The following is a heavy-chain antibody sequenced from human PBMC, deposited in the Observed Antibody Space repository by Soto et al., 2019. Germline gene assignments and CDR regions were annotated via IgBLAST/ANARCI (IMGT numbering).Heavy chain of an antibody. Sequence: QVQLVESGGGVVQPGRSLRLSCAASGFTFSSYGMHWVRQAPGKGLEWVAVISYDGSNKYYADSVKGRFTISRDNSKNXLYLQMNSLRAEDTAVYYCAKVEYCGGDCDGGIDYWGQGTLVTVSS. D-gene: IGHD2-21*02. CDR2: ISYDGSNK. V-gene: IGHV3-30*18. CDR3: AKVEYCGGDCDGGIDY. J-gene: IGHJ4*02. CDR1: GFTFSSYG.